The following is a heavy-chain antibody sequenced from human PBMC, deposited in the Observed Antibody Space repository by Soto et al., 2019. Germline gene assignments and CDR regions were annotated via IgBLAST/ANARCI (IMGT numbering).Heavy chain of an antibody. J-gene: IGHJ6*02. CDR2: IYYSGST. CDR1: GGSFSGYY. D-gene: IGHD3-10*01. Sequence: PSETLSLTCAVYGGSFSGYYWSWIRQPPGKGLEWIGYIYYSGSTYYNPSLKSRVTISVDTSKNQFSLKLSSVTAADTAVYYCARDGYYGPYGMDVWGQGTTVTVSS. V-gene: IGHV4-30-4*01. CDR3: ARDGYYGPYGMDV.